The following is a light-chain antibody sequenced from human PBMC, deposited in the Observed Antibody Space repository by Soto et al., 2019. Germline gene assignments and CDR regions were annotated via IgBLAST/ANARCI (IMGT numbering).Light chain of an antibody. CDR2: SND. CDR3: AAWDDSLNGL. V-gene: IGLV1-44*01. Sequence: QSVLTQPLSASGTPGQRVTISCSGSSSNIGSNTVNWYQHLPGTAPKLIIYSNDQRASGVPDRFSGSTSGTSASLAISGLQSEDEADYYCAAWDDSLNGLFGGGTKLTVL. J-gene: IGLJ2*01. CDR1: SSNIGSNT.